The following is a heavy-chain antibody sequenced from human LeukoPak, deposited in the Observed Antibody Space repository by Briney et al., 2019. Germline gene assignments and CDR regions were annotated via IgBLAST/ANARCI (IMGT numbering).Heavy chain of an antibody. CDR2: IYYSGST. J-gene: IGHJ6*03. V-gene: IGHV4-59*01. Sequence: SETLSLTCTVSGGSISSYYWSWIRQPPGKGLEGIGYIYYSGSTNYNPSLKSRVTISVDTSKNQFSLKLSSVTAADTAVYYCAREIAAAGTFYYYYMDVWGKGTTVTVSS. CDR1: GGSISSYY. D-gene: IGHD6-13*01. CDR3: AREIAAAGTFYYYYMDV.